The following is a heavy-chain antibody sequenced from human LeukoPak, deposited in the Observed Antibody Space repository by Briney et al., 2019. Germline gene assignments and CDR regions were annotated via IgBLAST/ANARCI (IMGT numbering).Heavy chain of an antibody. CDR2: IKSKVDGGTT. Sequence: GGSLRLSCAASGFTFSNAWMNWVRQAPGKGLEWVGRIKSKVDGGTTDYAAPVKGRFTISRDDSKNAVFLQVNSLQTADTAVYFCATGGYFLDYWGQGTLVTVSS. CDR1: GFTFSNAW. D-gene: IGHD3-16*01. J-gene: IGHJ4*02. CDR3: ATGGYFLDY. V-gene: IGHV3-15*01.